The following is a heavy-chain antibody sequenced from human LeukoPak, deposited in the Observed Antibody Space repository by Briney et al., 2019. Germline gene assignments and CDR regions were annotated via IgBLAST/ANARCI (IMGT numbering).Heavy chain of an antibody. V-gene: IGHV5-51*01. CDR1: GYSFTTYW. CDR3: ARRLKISQGGTTDY. J-gene: IGHJ4*02. Sequence: HGESLKISCQGSGYSFTTYWIGWVRQMPGKGLEWMGIIYPGDSDTRYSPSFQGQVTISADKSITTAYLQWSSLKASDTAMCYCARRLKISQGGTTDYWGQGTLVTVSS. D-gene: IGHD1-1*01. CDR2: IYPGDSDT.